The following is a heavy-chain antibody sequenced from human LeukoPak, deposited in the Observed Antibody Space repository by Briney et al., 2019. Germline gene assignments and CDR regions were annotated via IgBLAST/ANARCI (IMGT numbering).Heavy chain of an antibody. D-gene: IGHD2-15*01. CDR3: ARGRGGTNYYEY. CDR2: IYSGGST. J-gene: IGHJ4*02. CDR1: GFTFSSYA. Sequence: GGSLRLSCAASGFTFSSYAMSWVRQAPGKGLEWVSVIYSGGSTYYADSVKGRFTISRDNSKNTLYLQMNSLRAEDTAVYYCARGRGGTNYYEYWGQGTLVTVSS. V-gene: IGHV3-53*01.